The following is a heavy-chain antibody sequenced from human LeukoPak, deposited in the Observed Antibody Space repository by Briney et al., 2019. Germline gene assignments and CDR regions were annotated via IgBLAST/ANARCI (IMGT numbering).Heavy chain of an antibody. J-gene: IGHJ6*03. Sequence: GGSLRLSCAASGFTFSSYSMNWVRQDPGKGLEWVSSISSSSSYIYYAGSVKGRFTISRDNAKNSLYLQMNSLRAEDTAVYYCARNGDYGDYFLGYYYMDVRGKGTTVTVSS. CDR3: ARNGDYGDYFLGYYYMDV. CDR1: GFTFSSYS. D-gene: IGHD4-17*01. V-gene: IGHV3-21*01. CDR2: ISSSSSYI.